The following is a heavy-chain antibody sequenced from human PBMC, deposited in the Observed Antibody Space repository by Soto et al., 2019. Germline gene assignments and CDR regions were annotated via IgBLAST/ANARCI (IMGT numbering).Heavy chain of an antibody. V-gene: IGHV5-51*01. CDR2: IYPGDSDT. CDR1: GYSFTIYW. Sequence: GESLKISCQCSGYSFTIYWIGWVRQMPGKGLEWMGIIYPGDSDTRYSPSFQGQVTISADKSISTAYLQWSSLKASDTAMYYCPRRDSSGSGYYCMDVWGQATTVTVS. CDR3: PRRDSSGSGYYCMDV. J-gene: IGHJ6*02. D-gene: IGHD3-22*01.